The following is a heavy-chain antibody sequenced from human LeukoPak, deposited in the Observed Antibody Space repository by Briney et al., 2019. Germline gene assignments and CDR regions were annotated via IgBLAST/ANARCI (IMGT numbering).Heavy chain of an antibody. CDR2: IRHDGSDK. Sequence: GGSLRLSCAASGFTFSTYWMSWVRQAPGKGLEWVANIRHDGSDKYYVDSVKGRFTISRDNAKNSLYLQMNSLRAEDTAVYYCARDGGSAIPFDYWGQGTLVTVSS. J-gene: IGHJ4*02. CDR3: ARDGGSAIPFDY. V-gene: IGHV3-7*01. CDR1: GFTFSTYW.